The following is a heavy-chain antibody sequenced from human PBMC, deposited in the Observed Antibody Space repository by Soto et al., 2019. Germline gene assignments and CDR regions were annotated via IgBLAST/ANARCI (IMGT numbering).Heavy chain of an antibody. CDR2: ISYSGSS. CDR1: GGSMSSHY. D-gene: IGHD3-16*01. Sequence: SETLSLTCTVSGGSMSSHYWTWLRQPPGKGLEWIGYISYSGSSYYNPSLKSRVTISADTSRNQFSLRLTSVIAADTAVYFCARADPDASVGFWGQGTLVTV. J-gene: IGHJ4*02. V-gene: IGHV4-59*11. CDR3: ARADPDASVGF.